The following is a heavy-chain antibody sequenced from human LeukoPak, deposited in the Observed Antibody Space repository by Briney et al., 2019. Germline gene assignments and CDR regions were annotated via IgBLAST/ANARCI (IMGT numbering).Heavy chain of an antibody. Sequence: GGSLRLSCAASGFAFSSYWMSWVRQAPGKGLEWVSSISGSGDSTYYADSVKGRFTISRDNSKNTLYLQMNSLRAEDTAVYYCAKDRGIISDYWGQGTLVTVSS. J-gene: IGHJ4*02. CDR3: AKDRGIISDY. CDR1: GFAFSSYW. V-gene: IGHV3-23*01. D-gene: IGHD3-10*01. CDR2: ISGSGDST.